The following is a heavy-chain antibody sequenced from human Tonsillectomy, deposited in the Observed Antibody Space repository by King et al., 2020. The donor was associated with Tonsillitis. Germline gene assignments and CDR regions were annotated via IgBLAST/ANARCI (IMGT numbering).Heavy chain of an antibody. J-gene: IGHJ4*02. D-gene: IGHD3-22*01. Sequence: VQLVESGGGLVQPGGSLRLSCSASGFTFNSYAMHWVRQAPGKGLEYVSAIRSNGGSTYYADSVKGRFTISRDNSKNTLYLQMSSLRAEDTAVYYCVKDRNYYDSSGYFDYWGQGTLVTVSS. V-gene: IGHV3-64D*06. CDR2: IRSNGGST. CDR3: VKDRNYYDSSGYFDY. CDR1: GFTFNSYA.